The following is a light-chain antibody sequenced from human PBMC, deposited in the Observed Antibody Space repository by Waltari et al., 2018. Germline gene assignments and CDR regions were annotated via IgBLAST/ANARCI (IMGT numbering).Light chain of an antibody. CDR1: SGDIGGSDF. CDR2: DVN. J-gene: IGLJ2*01. V-gene: IGLV2-14*01. Sequence: QSGLTQPAPVSASPGESITISCTGTSGDIGGSDFVSWYQHHPGRAPKVLIFDVNHRPSGISDRFAGSKSGNTASLTISELQPEDDADYYCRSHSTNNIVLFGGGTKVTVL. CDR3: RSHSTNNIVL.